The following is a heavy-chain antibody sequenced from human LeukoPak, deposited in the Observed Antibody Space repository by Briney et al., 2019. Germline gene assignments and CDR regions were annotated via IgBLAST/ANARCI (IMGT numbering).Heavy chain of an antibody. V-gene: IGHV3-23*01. J-gene: IGHJ4*02. CDR3: AKDSSRTIFGVVIIRGSHFDY. CDR1: GFTCSSYA. D-gene: IGHD3-3*01. Sequence: GGSLRLSCAASGFTCSSYAMSWVRQAPGKGLEWVSAISGSGGSTYYADSVKGRFTISRDNSKNTLYLQMNSLRAEDTAVYYCAKDSSRTIFGVVIIRGSHFDYWGQGTLVTVSS. CDR2: ISGSGGST.